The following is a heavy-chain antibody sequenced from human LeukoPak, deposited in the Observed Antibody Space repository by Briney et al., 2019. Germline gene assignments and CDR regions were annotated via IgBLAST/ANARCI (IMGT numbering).Heavy chain of an antibody. CDR1: GFTFSSYS. V-gene: IGHV3-21*01. J-gene: IGHJ4*02. Sequence: PGGSLRLSCAASGFTFSSYSMNWVRQAPGKGLEWVSSISSSSSYIYYADSVKGRFTISRDNAKNSLYLQMNSLRAEGTALFYCAKDESSYCGGDCPLDYWGQGTLVTVSS. CDR3: AKDESSYCGGDCPLDY. D-gene: IGHD2-21*02. CDR2: ISSSSSYI.